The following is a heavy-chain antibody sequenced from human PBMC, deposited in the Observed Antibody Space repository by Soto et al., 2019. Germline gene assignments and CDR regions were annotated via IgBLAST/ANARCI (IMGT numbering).Heavy chain of an antibody. D-gene: IGHD1-26*01. Sequence: ASVKVSCKASGYTFTSYYMHWVRQAPGQGLEWMGIINPSVGSTSYAQKFQGRVTMTRDTSTSTVYMELSSLRSEDTAVYYCARERGIVGAPPLSDFQHWGQGTLVTVSS. CDR3: ARERGIVGAPPLSDFQH. CDR1: GYTFTSYY. V-gene: IGHV1-46*01. J-gene: IGHJ1*01. CDR2: INPSVGST.